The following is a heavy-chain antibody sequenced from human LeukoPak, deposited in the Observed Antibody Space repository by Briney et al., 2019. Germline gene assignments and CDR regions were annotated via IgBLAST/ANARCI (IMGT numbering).Heavy chain of an antibody. CDR1: GRSISSYY. D-gene: IGHD1-26*01. CDR2: IYYSGST. CDR3: ARDVGARPFDY. Sequence: PAETLSLTCTVSGRSISSYYWIWIREPPEKGLEWIGYIYYSGSTNYDPSLKSRVTVSVDTSKNQFSLKLSSVTAADTAVYYCARDVGARPFDYWGQGTLVNVSS. J-gene: IGHJ4*02. V-gene: IGHV4-59*01.